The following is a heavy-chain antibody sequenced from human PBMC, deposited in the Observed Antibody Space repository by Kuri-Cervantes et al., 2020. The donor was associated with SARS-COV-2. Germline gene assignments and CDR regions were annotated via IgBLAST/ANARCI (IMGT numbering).Heavy chain of an antibody. Sequence: SETLSLTCAVDGGSFSGYYWSWIRQPPGKGLEWNGEIKHSGSTTYNPSLKSRDTISVDTSKNQFSLKLSSVTAADTAVYYCASIVVVPAASGYYYYYGMDVWGQGTTVTVSS. CDR1: GGSFSGYY. V-gene: IGHV4-34*01. D-gene: IGHD2-2*01. CDR3: ASIVVVPAASGYYYYYGMDV. J-gene: IGHJ6*02. CDR2: IKHSGST.